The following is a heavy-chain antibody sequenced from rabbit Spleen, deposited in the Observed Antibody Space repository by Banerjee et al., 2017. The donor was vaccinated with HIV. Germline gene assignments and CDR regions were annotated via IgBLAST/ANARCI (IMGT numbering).Heavy chain of an antibody. J-gene: IGHJ6*01. CDR3: ARDTISSFSSYGMDL. Sequence: QSLEESGGDLVKPGASLTLTCIASGVSFSVSSYMCWVRQAPGKGLEWIACIEAGSSGFTYFASLAKGRFTISKTSSTTVTLQMTSLTAADTATYLCARDTISSFSSYGMDLWGPGILVTVS. V-gene: IGHV1S40*01. CDR1: GVSFSVSSY. D-gene: IGHD1-1*01. CDR2: IEAGSSGFT.